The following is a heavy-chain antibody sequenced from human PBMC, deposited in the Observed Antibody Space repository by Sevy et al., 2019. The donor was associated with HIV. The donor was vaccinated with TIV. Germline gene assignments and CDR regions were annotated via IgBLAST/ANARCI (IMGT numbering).Heavy chain of an antibody. D-gene: IGHD2-15*01. CDR1: GFTFSTYT. CDR2: RSGSAGST. J-gene: IGHJ6*02. V-gene: IGHV3-23*01. Sequence: GGSLRLSCAASGFTFSTYTMSWVRRAPGKGLEWVSGRSGSAGSTYYADLVQGRFTISRDKSKNTLYLQMNSLRAEDTAVYYCAKGDRTFYGLDVWGQGTTVTVSS. CDR3: AKGDRTFYGLDV.